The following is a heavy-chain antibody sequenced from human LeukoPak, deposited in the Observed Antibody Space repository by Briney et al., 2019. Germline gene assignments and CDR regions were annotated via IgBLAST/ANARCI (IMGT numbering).Heavy chain of an antibody. J-gene: IGHJ4*02. D-gene: IGHD5-24*01. CDR1: GGSISSGDYY. V-gene: IGHV4-30-4*01. CDR2: IYYSGST. CDR3: ARVLGGYNYFDY. Sequence: PSETLSLTCTVSGGSISSGDYYWSWIRQPPGKGLEWIGYIYYSGSTYYNPSLKSRVTISVDTSKNQFSLKLSSATAADTAVYYCARVLGGYNYFDYWGQGTLVTVSS.